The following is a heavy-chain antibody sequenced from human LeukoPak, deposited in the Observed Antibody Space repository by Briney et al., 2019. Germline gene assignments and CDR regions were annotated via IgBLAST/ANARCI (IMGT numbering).Heavy chain of an antibody. CDR1: GFTFSSYG. V-gene: IGHV3-23*01. D-gene: IGHD3-22*01. CDR2: ISGSGGST. CDR3: AKLGGYYSRWFDP. Sequence: GGSLRLSCAASGFTFSSYGMSWVRQAPGKGLEWVSAISGSGGSTYYADSVKGRFTISRDNSKNTLYLQMNSLRAEDTGVYYCAKLGGYYSRWFDPWGKGTLVTVSS. J-gene: IGHJ5*02.